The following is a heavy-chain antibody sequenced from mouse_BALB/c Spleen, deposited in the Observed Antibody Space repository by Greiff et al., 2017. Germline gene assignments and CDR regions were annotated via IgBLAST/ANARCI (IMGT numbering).Heavy chain of an antibody. V-gene: IGHV3-2*02. Sequence: EVKLMESGPGLVKPSQSLSLTCTVTGYSITSDYAWNWIRQFPGNKLEWMGYISYSGSTSYNPSLKSRISITRDTSKNQFFLQLNSVTTEDTATYYCAREVNHYGGVPYFDYWGQGTTLTVSS. D-gene: IGHD1-1*01. CDR3: AREVNHYGGVPYFDY. J-gene: IGHJ2*01. CDR2: ISYSGST. CDR1: GYSITSDYA.